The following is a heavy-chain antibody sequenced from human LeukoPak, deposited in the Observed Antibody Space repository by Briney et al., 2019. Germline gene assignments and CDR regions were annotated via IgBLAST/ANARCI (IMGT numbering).Heavy chain of an antibody. J-gene: IGHJ4*02. D-gene: IGHD3-10*01. CDR2: ISGSGGST. V-gene: IGHV3-23*01. CDR3: AKTLSGYYGSGSYDY. Sequence: GGSLRLSCAASGFTFSNYAMSWVRHAPGKGLEWVSAISGSGGSTYYADSVRGRFTISRDNSKNTLSLQMNSLRAEDTAVYYCAKTLSGYYGSGSYDYWGQGTLVTVSS. CDR1: GFTFSNYA.